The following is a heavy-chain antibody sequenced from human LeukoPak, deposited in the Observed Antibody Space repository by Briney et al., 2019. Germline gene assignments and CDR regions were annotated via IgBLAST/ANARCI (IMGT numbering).Heavy chain of an antibody. D-gene: IGHD2-21*02. Sequence: GGSLRLSCAACGFTFSSYAMHWVRQAPGKGLEGGAVISYGGSNQYYADSVKGRFTISRDNSKHTLYLQINSLRAEDTAVYYRARLQIVVVTASTFDYWGQGTLVTVSS. CDR1: GFTFSSYA. CDR2: ISYGGSNQ. V-gene: IGHV3-30-3*01. J-gene: IGHJ4*02. CDR3: ARLQIVVVTASTFDY.